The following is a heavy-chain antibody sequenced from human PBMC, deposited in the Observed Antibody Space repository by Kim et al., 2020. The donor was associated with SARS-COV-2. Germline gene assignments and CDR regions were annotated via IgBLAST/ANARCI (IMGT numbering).Heavy chain of an antibody. CDR3: ARAGDHPPYYYCGMDV. CDR2: ISYDGSNK. J-gene: IGHJ6*02. V-gene: IGHV3-30*04. Sequence: GGSLRLSCAASGFTFSSYAMHWVRQAPGKGLEWVAVISYDGSNKYYADSVKGRFTISRDNSKNTLYLQMNSLRAEDTAVYYCARAGDHPPYYYCGMDVWGQGTTVTVSS. D-gene: IGHD3-10*01. CDR1: GFTFSSYA.